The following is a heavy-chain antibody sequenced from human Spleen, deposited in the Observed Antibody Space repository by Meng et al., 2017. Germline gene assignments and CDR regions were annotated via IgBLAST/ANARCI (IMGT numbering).Heavy chain of an antibody. J-gene: IGHJ6*02. CDR2: IYYSGST. V-gene: IGHV4-59*01. Sequence: QGQLQQWGPGLLKPSETLSLTCVVSGGSFSDYYWSWIRQPPGKGLEWIGYIYYSGSTNYNPSLKSRVTISVDTSKNQFSLKLSSVTAADTAVYYCASLYGSGSPYGMDVWGQGTTVTVSS. CDR1: GGSFSDYY. CDR3: ASLYGSGSPYGMDV. D-gene: IGHD3-10*01.